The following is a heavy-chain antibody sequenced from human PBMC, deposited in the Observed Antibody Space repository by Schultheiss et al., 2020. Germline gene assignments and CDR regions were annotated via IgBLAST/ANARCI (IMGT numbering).Heavy chain of an antibody. CDR1: GYTFTGYY. V-gene: IGHV1-2*06. J-gene: IGHJ3*02. Sequence: ASVKVSCKASGYTFTGYYMHWVRQAPGQGLEWMGRINPNSGGTNYAQKFQGRVTMTRDTSISTAYMELSRLRSDDTAVYYCAREGYYGSGGDAFDIWGQGTMVTVSS. CDR3: AREGYYGSGGDAFDI. CDR2: INPNSGGT. D-gene: IGHD3-10*01.